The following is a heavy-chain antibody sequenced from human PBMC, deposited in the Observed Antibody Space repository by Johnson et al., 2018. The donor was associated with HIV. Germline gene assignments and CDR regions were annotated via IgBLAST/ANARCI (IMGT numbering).Heavy chain of an antibody. Sequence: VQLVESGGGLVQPGGSLRLSCAASRFTFSSYWMHWVRQAPGKGLEWVANIKQDGSETYYVASVKGRFTISRDNAKNSLYLQMNSLRAEDTAVYYCARQFRSVGAPDAFDIWGQGTMVTVSS. CDR1: RFTFSSYW. D-gene: IGHD1-26*01. V-gene: IGHV3-7*03. CDR2: IKQDGSET. CDR3: ARQFRSVGAPDAFDI. J-gene: IGHJ3*02.